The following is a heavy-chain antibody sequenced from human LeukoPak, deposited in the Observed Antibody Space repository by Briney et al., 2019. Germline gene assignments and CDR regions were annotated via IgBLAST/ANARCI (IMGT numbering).Heavy chain of an antibody. CDR1: GYTFTSYG. CDR2: ISAYNGNT. D-gene: IGHD2-2*01. CDR3: ARDGRRYCSSTSCPPDP. V-gene: IGHV1-18*01. Sequence: GASVKVSCKASGYTFTSYGISWVRQAPGQGLEWMGWISAYNGNTNYAQKLQGRVTMTADTSTSTAYMELRSLRSDDTAVYYYARDGRRYCSSTSCPPDPWGQGTLVTVSS. J-gene: IGHJ5*02.